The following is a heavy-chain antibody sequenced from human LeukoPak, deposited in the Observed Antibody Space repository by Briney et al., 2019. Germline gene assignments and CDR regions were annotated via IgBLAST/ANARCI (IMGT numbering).Heavy chain of an antibody. CDR1: GGSISSYY. CDR3: ARELRYGDYLFWFDP. CDR2: IYYSGST. J-gene: IGHJ5*02. Sequence: PSETLSLTCTVSGGSISSYYWSWIRQPPGKGLEWIGYIYYSGSTNYNPSLKSRVTISVDTSKNQFSLKLSSVTAADTAVYYCARELRYGDYLFWFDPWGQGTLVTVSS. V-gene: IGHV4-4*08. D-gene: IGHD4-17*01.